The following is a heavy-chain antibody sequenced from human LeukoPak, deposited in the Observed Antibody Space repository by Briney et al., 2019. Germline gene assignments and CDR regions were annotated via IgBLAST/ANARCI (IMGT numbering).Heavy chain of an antibody. CDR1: GYSFTSYW. J-gene: IGHJ6*02. CDR3: ARLRSGWSDYYYFGMDV. V-gene: IGHV5-51*01. Sequence: GESLKISCKGSGYSFTSYWIGWVRQMPGKGLEWMGIIYPGDSDTRYSPSFQGQVTISADKSITTAYLQWSSLKASDTAMYYCARLRSGWSDYYYFGMDVWGQGTTVTVSS. CDR2: IYPGDSDT. D-gene: IGHD6-19*01.